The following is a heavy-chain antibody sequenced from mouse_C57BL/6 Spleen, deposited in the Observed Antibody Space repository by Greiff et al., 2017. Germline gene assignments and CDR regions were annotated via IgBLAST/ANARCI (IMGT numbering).Heavy chain of an antibody. D-gene: IGHD2-4*01. J-gene: IGHJ3*01. CDR1: GYAFSSYW. CDR2: IYPGDGDT. V-gene: IGHV1-80*01. Sequence: QVQLKESGAELVKPGASVKISCKASGYAFSSYWMNWVKQRPGKGLEWIGQIYPGDGDTNYNGKFKGKATLTADKSSSTAYMQLSSLTSEDSAVYCCARKNIYDYDGAYWGQGTLVTVSA. CDR3: ARKNIYDYDGAY.